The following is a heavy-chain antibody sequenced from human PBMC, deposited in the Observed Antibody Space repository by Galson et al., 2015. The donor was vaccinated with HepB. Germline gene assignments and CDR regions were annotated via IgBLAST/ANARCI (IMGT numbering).Heavy chain of an antibody. V-gene: IGHV3-30*18. Sequence: SLRLSCAASGFTFSDSGIHWVRQAPGKGLEWVALISYDESHKYYADSVKGRFAISRDNSKNTVYLQMNSLRAEDTAVYYCAKDLTLGVTYWGQGTLATVSS. D-gene: IGHD3-10*01. CDR1: GFTFSDSG. CDR2: ISYDESHK. J-gene: IGHJ4*02. CDR3: AKDLTLGVTY.